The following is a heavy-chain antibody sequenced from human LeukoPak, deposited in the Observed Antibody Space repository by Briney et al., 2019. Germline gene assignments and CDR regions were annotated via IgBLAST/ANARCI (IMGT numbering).Heavy chain of an antibody. CDR2: LHTDDTT. Sequence: GGSLRLSCAASGFIVSSTYMSCVRQAPGKGLEWVSFLHTDDTTYYADSVKGRFTISKDNSKKTLYFQMNSLRVQHTAVYYCSRGTQVRAAGFRNLGQGTLVTVSS. V-gene: IGHV3-53*01. CDR1: GFIVSSTY. D-gene: IGHD2-15*01. J-gene: IGHJ4*02. CDR3: SRGTQVRAAGFRN.